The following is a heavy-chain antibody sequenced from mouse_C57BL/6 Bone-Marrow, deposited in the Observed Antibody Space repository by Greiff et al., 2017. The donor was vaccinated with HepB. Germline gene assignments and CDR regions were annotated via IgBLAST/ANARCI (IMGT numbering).Heavy chain of an antibody. V-gene: IGHV10-1*01. CDR3: VRAYDGSSPFAY. J-gene: IGHJ3*01. CDR2: IRSKSNNYAT. CDR1: GFSFNTYA. Sequence: EVMLVESGGGLVQPKGSLKLSCAASGFSFNTYAMNWVRQAPGKGLEWVARIRSKSNNYATYYADSVKDRFTIPRDDSESMLYLQMNNLKTEDTAMYYCVRAYDGSSPFAYWGQGTLVTVSA. D-gene: IGHD1-1*01.